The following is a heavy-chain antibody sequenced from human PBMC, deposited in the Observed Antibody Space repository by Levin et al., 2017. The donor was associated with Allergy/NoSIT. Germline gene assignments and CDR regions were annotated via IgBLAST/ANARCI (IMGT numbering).Heavy chain of an antibody. D-gene: IGHD1-26*01. V-gene: IGHV3-30-3*01. CDR2: VSYDGSHR. J-gene: IGHJ6*02. Sequence: SGGSLRLSCAASGFTFSSYAIHWVRQAPGKGLEWVAVVSYDGSHRHYTDSVKGRFTISRDNSKNTLYLQMNSLRAEDTAVYYCARDSGSTYYYYHYALDVWGQGTTVTVSS. CDR3: ARDSGSTYYYYHYALDV. CDR1: GFTFSSYA.